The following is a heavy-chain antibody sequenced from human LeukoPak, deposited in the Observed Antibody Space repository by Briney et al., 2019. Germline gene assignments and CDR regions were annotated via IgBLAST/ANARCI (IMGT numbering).Heavy chain of an antibody. CDR2: IYHSGIT. D-gene: IGHD1-14*01. CDR1: GVSISRYY. V-gene: IGHV4-38-2*02. CDR3: ARAHRGFVTSYNRYYYYMDV. Sequence: SETLSLTCTVSGVSISRYYWGWIRQPPGKGLEWIGSIYHSGITYYNSSLKSRVTISVDTSKNQFSLELSYVTAADTAVYYCARAHRGFVTSYNRYYYYMDVWGKGTTVTVSS. J-gene: IGHJ6*03.